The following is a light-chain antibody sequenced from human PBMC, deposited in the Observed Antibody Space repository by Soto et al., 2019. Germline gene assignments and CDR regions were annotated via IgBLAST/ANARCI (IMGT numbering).Light chain of an antibody. CDR3: QQYKDYSYT. Sequence: DIEMTQSPSTLSASVGDRVTITCRATQSLNIWLAWYQQKPGKAPKLLISKASSLESGVPSRFSGSGSGTEFSLTISSLQPDDFATYYCQQYKDYSYTFGQGTKLE. V-gene: IGKV1-5*03. CDR2: KAS. CDR1: QSLNIW. J-gene: IGKJ2*01.